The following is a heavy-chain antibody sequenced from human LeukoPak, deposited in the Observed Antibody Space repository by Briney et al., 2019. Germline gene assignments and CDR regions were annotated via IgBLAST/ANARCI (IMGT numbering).Heavy chain of an antibody. J-gene: IGHJ4*02. CDR1: GGSFSGYY. Sequence: SETLSLTCAVYGGSFSGYYWSWVRQPPGKGLEWIGEINHSGSTNYNPSLKSRVTISVDTSKNQFSLKLSSVTAADTAVYYCARVAPTYDYSNYYFDYWGQGTLVTVSS. D-gene: IGHD4-4*01. CDR2: INHSGST. CDR3: ARVAPTYDYSNYYFDY. V-gene: IGHV4-34*01.